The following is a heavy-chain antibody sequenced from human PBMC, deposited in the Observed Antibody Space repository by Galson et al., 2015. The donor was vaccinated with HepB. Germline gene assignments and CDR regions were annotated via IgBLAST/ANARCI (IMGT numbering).Heavy chain of an antibody. V-gene: IGHV1-18*01. Sequence: SVKVSCKASGYTFTSYGISWVRQAPGQGLEWMGWISAYNGNTNYAQKLQGRVTMTTDTSTSTAYMELRSLRSDDTAVYYCARSIAVAGTEEAYWYFDLWGRGTLVTVSS. J-gene: IGHJ2*01. CDR2: ISAYNGNT. CDR1: GYTFTSYG. D-gene: IGHD6-19*01. CDR3: ARSIAVAGTEEAYWYFDL.